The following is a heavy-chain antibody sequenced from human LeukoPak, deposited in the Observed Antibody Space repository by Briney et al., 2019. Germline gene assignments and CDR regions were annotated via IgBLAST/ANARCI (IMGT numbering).Heavy chain of an antibody. J-gene: IGHJ3*02. D-gene: IGHD2-2*01. CDR2: INHSGST. CDR1: GGSFSGYY. Sequence: PSETLSLTCAVYGGSFSGYYWSWIRQPPGKGLEWIGEINHSGSTNYNPSLKSRVTISVDTSKNQFSLKLSSVTAADTAVYYCARSHQLADDAFDIWGQGTMVTVSS. CDR3: ARSHQLADDAFDI. V-gene: IGHV4-34*01.